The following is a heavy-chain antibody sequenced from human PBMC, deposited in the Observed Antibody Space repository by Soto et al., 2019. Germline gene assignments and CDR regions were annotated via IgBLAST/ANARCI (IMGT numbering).Heavy chain of an antibody. CDR2: IYYSGRT. J-gene: IGHJ4*02. CDR1: GLSISSGDSH. D-gene: IGHD2-15*01. Sequence: TLFLTCNISGLSISSGDSHWNWIRQVPGKGLEWIGSIYYSGRTSYKSSLKSRVTISRDTSANHFSLRLTSVTAADTAVYFCASGTEQFQIIWPFALSWLDSWSQGTLVKVSS. CDR3: ASGTEQFQIIWPFALSWLDS. V-gene: IGHV4-31*03.